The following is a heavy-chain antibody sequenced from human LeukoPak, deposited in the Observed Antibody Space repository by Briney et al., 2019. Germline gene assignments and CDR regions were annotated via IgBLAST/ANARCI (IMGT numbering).Heavy chain of an antibody. Sequence: SEKVSCKASGGTFSSYAISWVRHAPRQALERMGGIIPIFGTANYAQNYQGRVTRTTDESTSTAYTELSSLRSEQTGVYYRAREGPSAPVFLGVFDIWGEGTMVTVSS. CDR2: IIPIFGTA. J-gene: IGHJ3*02. D-gene: IGHD2-8*01. V-gene: IGHV1-69*05. CDR3: AREGPSAPVFLGVFDI. CDR1: GGTFSSYA.